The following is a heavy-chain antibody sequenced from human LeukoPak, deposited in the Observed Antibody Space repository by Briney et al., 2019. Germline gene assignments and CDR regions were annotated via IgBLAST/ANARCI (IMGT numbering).Heavy chain of an antibody. CDR3: ARACHECSGGTCYDTGAFDI. CDR2: FYRGGDT. J-gene: IGHJ3*02. D-gene: IGHD2-15*01. V-gene: IGHV3-66*01. Sequence: GGSLRLSCAASGFTVYSNYMNWVRQAPGKGLEWVLVFYRGGDTFSAASVTGRFTLSRDNPQNTLPLRMNSLRVEDTAVDYSARACHECSGGTCYDTGAFDIWGQGTMVTVSS. CDR1: GFTVYSNY.